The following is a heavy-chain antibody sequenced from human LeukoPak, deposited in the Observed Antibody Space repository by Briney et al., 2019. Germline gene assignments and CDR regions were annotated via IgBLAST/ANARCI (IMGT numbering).Heavy chain of an antibody. J-gene: IGHJ5*02. CDR1: GGSLSSGYFS. CDR3: AGLQREDGGSADFWNGYDH. V-gene: IGHV4-30-2*01. Sequence: PSETLSLTCAVSGGSLSSGYFSWSWIRQPPGRDLEWIGSIYQSGSAYYSPSLLSRVTISVDTSKNQFSLELNSVTAADTAVYYCAGLQREDGGSADFWNGYDHWGQGSLVTVSS. D-gene: IGHD3-3*01. CDR2: IYQSGSA.